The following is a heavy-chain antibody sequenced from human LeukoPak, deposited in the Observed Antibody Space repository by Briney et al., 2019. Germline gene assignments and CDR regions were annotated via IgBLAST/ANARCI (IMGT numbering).Heavy chain of an antibody. CDR2: IYTSVSP. Sequence: SETLSLTCTVSGGSISSYYWSWIRHPAGKGLEWIGRIYTSVSPNYNPSLKSRVTMSVDTSKNQFSLKLSSVTAADTPVYYCARGDGYNPFDPWGQGTLVTVSS. D-gene: IGHD5-24*01. CDR1: GGSISSYY. V-gene: IGHV4-4*07. J-gene: IGHJ5*02. CDR3: ARGDGYNPFDP.